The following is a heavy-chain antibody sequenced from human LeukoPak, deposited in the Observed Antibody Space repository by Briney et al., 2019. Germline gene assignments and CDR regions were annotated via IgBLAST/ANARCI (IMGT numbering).Heavy chain of an antibody. Sequence: PSETLSLTCVVSGGSISPYYWSWIRQPPGKGLEWIGYIYHSGSTYYNPSLKSRVTISVDRSKNQFSLKLSSVTAADTAVYYCARVPAAGHQYYFDYWGQGTLVTVSS. J-gene: IGHJ4*02. D-gene: IGHD6-13*01. CDR1: GGSISPYY. CDR3: ARVPAAGHQYYFDY. V-gene: IGHV4-30-2*01. CDR2: IYHSGST.